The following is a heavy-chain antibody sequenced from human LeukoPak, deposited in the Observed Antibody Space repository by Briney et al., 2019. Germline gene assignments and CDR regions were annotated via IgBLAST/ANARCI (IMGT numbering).Heavy chain of an antibody. CDR3: ARAGRDMEWESTLDY. D-gene: IGHD1-26*01. CDR2: IKGKTDGGTK. Sequence: GGSLRLSCAASGFTCSKAWMSWVRQAPGKGLEWVGRIKGKTDGGTKDYAAPVKGRFTISRDDSKNTLYLQMNSLKTEDTAVYYCARAGRDMEWESTLDYWGQGTLVTVSS. CDR1: GFTCSKAW. V-gene: IGHV3-15*01. J-gene: IGHJ4*02.